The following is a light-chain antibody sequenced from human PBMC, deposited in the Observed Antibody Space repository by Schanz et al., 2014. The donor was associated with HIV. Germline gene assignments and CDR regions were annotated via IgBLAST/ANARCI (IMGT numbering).Light chain of an antibody. J-gene: IGLJ3*02. V-gene: IGLV1-40*01. CDR3: SSYAGSNNLV. Sequence: QSVLTQPPSVSGAPGQSVTISCSGSRSNIGPGSDVKRYQLLPGTAPKVVIFANTRRPSGVPDRFSGSKSGNTASLTVSGLQAEDEADYYCSSYAGSNNLVFGGGTKLTVL. CDR2: ANT. CDR1: RSNIGPGSD.